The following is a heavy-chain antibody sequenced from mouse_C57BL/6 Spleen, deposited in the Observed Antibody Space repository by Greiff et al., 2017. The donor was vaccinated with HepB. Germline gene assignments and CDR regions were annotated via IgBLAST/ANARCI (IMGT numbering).Heavy chain of an antibody. Sequence: VQLQESGAELAKPGASVKLSCKASGYTFTSYWMHWVNQRPGQGLEWIGYINPSSGYTKYTQKFKDKATLTADNSSSTAYLPLSSLTYEDSAVYYCARGRQLRPFDYWGQGTTRTVSS. CDR3: ARGRQLRPFDY. D-gene: IGHD3-2*02. CDR2: INPSSGYT. J-gene: IGHJ2*01. CDR1: GYTFTSYW. V-gene: IGHV1-7*01.